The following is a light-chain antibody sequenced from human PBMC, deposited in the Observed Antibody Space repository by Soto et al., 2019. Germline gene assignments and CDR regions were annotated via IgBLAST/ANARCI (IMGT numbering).Light chain of an antibody. CDR3: QQYNSLWT. CDR1: QSISSW. J-gene: IGKJ1*01. V-gene: IGKV1-5*03. Sequence: DIQMTQSPSTLSASVGDRVTITCRASQSISSWLAWYQQKPGKAPKLLIYKASSLESGVPSRFSGSGSGTEFPLTISSLQPDDFATYYYQQYNSLWTFGQGTKVEIK. CDR2: KAS.